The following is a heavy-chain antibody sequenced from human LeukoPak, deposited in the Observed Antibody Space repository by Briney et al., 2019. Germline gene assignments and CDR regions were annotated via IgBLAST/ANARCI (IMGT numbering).Heavy chain of an antibody. CDR2: INQDGSQK. CDR1: GFTFGSYW. Sequence: SGGSLRLSCAASGFTFGSYWMTWVRQAPGKGLEWVANINQDGSQKYYVDSVKGRFTISRDNAQSSLYLQMNGLRAEDTAEYYCARDVYLLGSYYYGMDVWGQGTTVTVSS. V-gene: IGHV3-7*01. J-gene: IGHJ6*02. D-gene: IGHD2-2*02. CDR3: ARDVYLLGSYYYGMDV.